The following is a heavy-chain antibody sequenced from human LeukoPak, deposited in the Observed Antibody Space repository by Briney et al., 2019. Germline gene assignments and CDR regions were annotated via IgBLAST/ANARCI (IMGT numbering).Heavy chain of an antibody. D-gene: IGHD6-19*01. CDR1: GGSISSSNW. V-gene: IGHV4-4*02. CDR2: IYHSEST. J-gene: IGHJ4*02. CDR3: ARVVAVAGFYYFGY. Sequence: SGTLSLTCAVSGGSISSSNWWSWVRPPPGKGLEWIGEIYHSESTNYNPSLKSRVTISVDKSKNQFSLKLSSVTAADTAVYYCARVVAVAGFYYFGYWGQGTLVTVSS.